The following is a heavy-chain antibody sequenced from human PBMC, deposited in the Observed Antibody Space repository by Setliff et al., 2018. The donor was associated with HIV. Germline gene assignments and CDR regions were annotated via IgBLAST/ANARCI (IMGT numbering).Heavy chain of an antibody. CDR1: GDSISSYY. CDR3: ARGDGTKYYYYYYMDV. J-gene: IGHJ6*03. V-gene: IGHV4-4*08. Sequence: SETLSLTCTVSGDSISSYYWTWIRQPPGKGLEWIGYIFISGITNYDPSLKSRVTISVDSSKNQFSLKLSSVTAADTAVYYCARGDGTKYYYYYYMDVWGQGTLVT. CDR2: IFISGIT. D-gene: IGHD1-7*01.